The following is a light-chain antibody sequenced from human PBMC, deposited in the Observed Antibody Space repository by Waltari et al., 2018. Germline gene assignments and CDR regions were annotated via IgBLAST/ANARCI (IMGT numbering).Light chain of an antibody. CDR3: QQSHTMLYT. V-gene: IGKV1-39*01. J-gene: IGKJ2*01. Sequence: DIQLTQSPSSLSASVGDRVTITCRASQSIDTFLNWYQQRPGKAPKVLIYGATTLQRGVPSRFSGRGSGKHFTLTNSSLQPDDFATYFCQQSHTMLYTFGQGTKLEIK. CDR2: GAT. CDR1: QSIDTF.